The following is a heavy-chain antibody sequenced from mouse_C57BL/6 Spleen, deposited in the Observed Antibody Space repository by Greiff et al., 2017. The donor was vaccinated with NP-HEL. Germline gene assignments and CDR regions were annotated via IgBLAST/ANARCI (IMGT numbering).Heavy chain of an antibody. Sequence: VQLQQPGAELVKPGASVKMSCKASGYTFTSYWITWVKQRPGQGLEWIGDIYPGSGSTNYNEKFKSKATLTVDTSSSTAYMQLSSLTSEDSAVYYCARSALYSSPGAYWGKGTLVTVSA. D-gene: IGHD2-1*01. V-gene: IGHV1-55*01. CDR1: GYTFTSYW. CDR3: ARSALYSSPGAY. CDR2: IYPGSGST. J-gene: IGHJ3*01.